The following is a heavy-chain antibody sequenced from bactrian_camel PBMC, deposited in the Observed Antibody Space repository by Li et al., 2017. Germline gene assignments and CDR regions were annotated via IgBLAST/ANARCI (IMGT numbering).Heavy chain of an antibody. D-gene: IGHD3*01. CDR3: AASWDVTAREALGSIASPEFGY. J-gene: IGHJ6*01. Sequence: HVQLVESGGGSVQVGGSLTLSCAVSGNGDGSGYWCTGWFRQAPGQEREGLATIDSRGITAYADSVKGRFTISKDNVLNILYLQMDNLKPEDSATYRCAASWDVTAREALGSIASPEFGYWGEGTQVTVS. V-gene: IGHV3S55*01. CDR1: GNGDGSGY. CDR2: IDSRGIT.